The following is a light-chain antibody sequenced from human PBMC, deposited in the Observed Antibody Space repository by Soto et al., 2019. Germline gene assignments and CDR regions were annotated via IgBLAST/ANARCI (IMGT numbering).Light chain of an antibody. Sequence: IQLTQSPSSLSASVGDRVTITCRASQGISNYLAWYQQKPGKTPSLLIYGATTLQSGVPSRFSGSGSGTDCVHTISSLQPEDFATYYCQQLKSYVTFGQGTRLEI. CDR2: GAT. J-gene: IGKJ5*01. CDR3: QQLKSYVT. V-gene: IGKV1-9*01. CDR1: QGISNY.